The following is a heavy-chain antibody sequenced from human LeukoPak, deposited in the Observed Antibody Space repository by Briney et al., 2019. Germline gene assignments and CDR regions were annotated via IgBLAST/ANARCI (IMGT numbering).Heavy chain of an antibody. Sequence: SETLSLTCTVSGGSVSSTSYYWAWMRQPPGKGLEWIVSDYYSGTTYYNPSLKSRVTISVDTSKNQFSLKLSSVTAADTAVYYCARHNNYGANSMSFDSWGQGTLVTVSS. V-gene: IGHV4-39*01. CDR2: DYYSGTT. CDR1: GGSVSSTSYY. CDR3: ARHNNYGANSMSFDS. D-gene: IGHD4-23*01. J-gene: IGHJ4*02.